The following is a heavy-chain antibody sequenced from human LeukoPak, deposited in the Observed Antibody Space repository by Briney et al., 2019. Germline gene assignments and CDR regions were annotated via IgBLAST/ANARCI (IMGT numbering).Heavy chain of an antibody. CDR1: GGSISSSSYY. CDR3: ARDSSGWYYFDY. J-gene: IGHJ4*02. CDR2: IYYSGST. D-gene: IGHD6-19*01. V-gene: IGHV4-39*07. Sequence: SETLSLTCTVSGGSISSSSYYWGWIRQPPGKGLEWIGSIYYSGSTYYNPSLKSRVTISVDTSKNQFSLKLSSVTAADTAVYYCARDSSGWYYFDYWGQGTLVTVSS.